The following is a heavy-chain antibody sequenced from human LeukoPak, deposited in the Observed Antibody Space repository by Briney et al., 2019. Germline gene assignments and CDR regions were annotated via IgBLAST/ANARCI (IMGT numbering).Heavy chain of an antibody. CDR2: VSSDGSTD. D-gene: IGHD1-26*01. Sequence: GRPLRLSCAASGFTFSNYGMHWLRQAPGKGLEWVAVVSSDGSTDYYSDSVRGLFTVSRDNSKNTMFLQFNTLRPEDAAVYYCEREGMGATFSAWFDPWGQGTLVTVSS. J-gene: IGHJ5*02. V-gene: IGHV3-30*03. CDR3: EREGMGATFSAWFDP. CDR1: GFTFSNYG.